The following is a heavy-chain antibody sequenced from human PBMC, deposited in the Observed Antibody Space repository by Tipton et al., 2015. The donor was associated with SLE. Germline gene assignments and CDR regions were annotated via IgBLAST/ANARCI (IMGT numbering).Heavy chain of an antibody. V-gene: IGHV4-34*01. CDR1: GGSFSGYY. D-gene: IGHD4-17*01. J-gene: IGHJ6*03. CDR2: INPSGST. CDR3: ARGYGDSHIDYYYYYMDV. Sequence: TLSLTCAVYGGSFSGYYWSWIRQPPGKGLEWIGEINPSGSTNYNPSPKSRVTISVDTSKNQFSLKLSSVTAADTAVYYCARGYGDSHIDYYYYYMDVWGKGTTVTVSS.